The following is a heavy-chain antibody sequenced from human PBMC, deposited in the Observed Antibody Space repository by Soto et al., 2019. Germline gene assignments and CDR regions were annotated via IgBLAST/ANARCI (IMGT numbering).Heavy chain of an antibody. CDR2: IYATGTT. D-gene: IGHD1-1*01. Sequence: SETLSLTCTVSGASISGFYWSWIRKSAGKGLEWIGRIYATGTTDYNPSLKSRVMMSVDTSKKQFSLKLRSVTAADTAVYYCVRDGTKTLRDWFDPWGQGTLVTVSS. J-gene: IGHJ5*02. V-gene: IGHV4-4*07. CDR3: VRDGTKTLRDWFDP. CDR1: GASISGFY.